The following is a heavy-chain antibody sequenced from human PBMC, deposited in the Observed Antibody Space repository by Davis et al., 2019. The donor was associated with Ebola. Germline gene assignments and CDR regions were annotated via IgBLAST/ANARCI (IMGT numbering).Heavy chain of an antibody. V-gene: IGHV3-30*18. CDR3: AKVSPEDYFDY. CDR1: GFTFSRYG. J-gene: IGHJ4*02. Sequence: PGGSLRLSCEASGFTFSRYGMHWVRQAPGKGLEWVAVISYDGSNKYYADSVKGRFTISRDNSKNTLYLQMNSLRAEDTAVYYCAKVSPEDYFDYWGQGTLVTVSS. CDR2: ISYDGSNK.